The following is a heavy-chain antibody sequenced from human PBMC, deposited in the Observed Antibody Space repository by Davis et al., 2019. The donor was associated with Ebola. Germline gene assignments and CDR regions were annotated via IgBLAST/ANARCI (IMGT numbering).Heavy chain of an antibody. CDR2: IYYSGST. Sequence: MPSETLSLTCAVYGGSFSGYYWSWIRQPPGKGLEWIGSIYYSGSTYYNPSLKSRVTISVDTSKNQFSLKLSSVTAADTAVYYCARQGFFDYWGQGTLVTVSS. J-gene: IGHJ4*02. CDR3: ARQGFFDY. V-gene: IGHV4-34*01. CDR1: GGSFSGYY.